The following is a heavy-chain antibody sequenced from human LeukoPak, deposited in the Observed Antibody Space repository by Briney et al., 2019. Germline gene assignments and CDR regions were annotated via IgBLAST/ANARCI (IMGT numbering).Heavy chain of an antibody. CDR3: AREGYYGSGSPPSLYFDY. V-gene: IGHV3-30-3*01. D-gene: IGHD3-10*01. J-gene: IGHJ4*02. CDR1: GFTFRNYV. CDR2: TSSDLNVK. Sequence: GGSLRLSCAASGFTFRNYVIHWVRQAPGKGLGWVAVTSSDLNVKLYADSVKGRFTISRDNSRSTLYLQMNSLRPEDTAIYYCAREGYYGSGSPPSLYFDYWGQGTLVTVSS.